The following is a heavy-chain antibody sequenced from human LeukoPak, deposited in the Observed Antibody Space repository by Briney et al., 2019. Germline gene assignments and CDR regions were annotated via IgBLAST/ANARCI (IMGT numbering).Heavy chain of an antibody. CDR2: FYYSGST. CDR1: GGSISSSYY. D-gene: IGHD5-18*01. CDR3: ARLRVRGYGYGPWEGPTWLDY. Sequence: PSETLSLTCTVSGGSISSSYYWGWIRQPPGKGLEWIGNFYYSGSTYYNPSLKSRVTISVDTSKNQFSLRLSSVTAADTAAYYCARLRVRGYGYGPWEGPTWLDYWGQGTLVTVSS. J-gene: IGHJ4*02. V-gene: IGHV4-39*07.